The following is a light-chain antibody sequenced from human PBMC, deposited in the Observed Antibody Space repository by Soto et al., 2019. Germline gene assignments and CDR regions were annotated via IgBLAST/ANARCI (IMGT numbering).Light chain of an antibody. V-gene: IGKV3-20*01. CDR3: XQYGSSGT. Sequence: ELVLTQSPGTLSLSPGDSATLSCRASQSVSNNYLAWYQQKPGQAPRLLIYGASNRATGIPDSFSGSGSGTESTLTIRRLEPEDFAVYYCXQYGSSGTCGQGTKVDIK. J-gene: IGKJ1*01. CDR2: GAS. CDR1: QSVSNNY.